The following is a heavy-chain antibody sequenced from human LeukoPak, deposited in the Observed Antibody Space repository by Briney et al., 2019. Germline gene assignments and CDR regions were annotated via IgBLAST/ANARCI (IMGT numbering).Heavy chain of an antibody. CDR3: ARRATNWGSFDY. CDR2: IYYSGST. D-gene: IGHD7-27*01. J-gene: IGHJ4*02. Sequence: PSKTLSLTCTVSGGSISSSSYYWGWIRQPPGKGLEWIGSIYYSGSTYYGPSLKSRATISVDTSKNHFSLKLSSVTAADTAVYYCARRATNWGSFDYWGQGNPVTVSS. V-gene: IGHV4-39*02. CDR1: GGSISSSSYY.